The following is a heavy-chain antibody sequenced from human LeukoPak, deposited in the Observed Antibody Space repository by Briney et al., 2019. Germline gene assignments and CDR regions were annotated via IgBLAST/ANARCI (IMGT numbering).Heavy chain of an antibody. D-gene: IGHD4-17*01. CDR1: GFSVNDDY. V-gene: IGHV3-53*01. CDR3: ARTNPVYGDYDY. J-gene: IGHJ4*02. Sequence: GGSLRLSCAVSGFSVNDDYMSWVRQAPGKGLQWVSVMFPDGRTYYADSVKGRFTISRDLARNTLLLQMHSLRADDTAVHYCARTNPVYGDYDYWGQGTLVTVSS. CDR2: MFPDGRT.